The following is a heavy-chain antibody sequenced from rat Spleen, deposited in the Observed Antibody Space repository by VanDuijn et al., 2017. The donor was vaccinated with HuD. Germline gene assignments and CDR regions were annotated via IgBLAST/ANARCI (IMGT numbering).Heavy chain of an antibody. Sequence: EVHLVESGGGLVKPGRSLKVSCVASGFTFSDYYMAWVRQAPTKGLEWVATISYGDSSGHSSTYYRDSVKGRFTISRDNAKSTLSLQMDSLRSEDTATYYCTREIHYYFDYWGQGVMVTVSS. CDR3: TREIHYYFDY. J-gene: IGHJ2*01. D-gene: IGHD2-1*01. V-gene: IGHV5-20*01. CDR2: ISYGDSSGHSST. CDR1: GFTFSDYY.